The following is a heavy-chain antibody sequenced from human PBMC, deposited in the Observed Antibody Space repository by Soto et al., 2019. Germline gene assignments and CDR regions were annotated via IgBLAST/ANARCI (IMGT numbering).Heavy chain of an antibody. D-gene: IGHD3-16*01. J-gene: IGHJ4*02. CDR3: ATMDPFGGS. CDR2: INAGNGNT. CDR1: GYTFTSSG. V-gene: IGHV1-3*01. Sequence: ASVKVSCKASGYTFTSSGISWVRQAPGQRLEWMGWINAGNGNTKYSQKFQGRVTITRDTSASTAYMELSSLRSEDTAVYYCATMDPFGGSWGQGTLVTVSS.